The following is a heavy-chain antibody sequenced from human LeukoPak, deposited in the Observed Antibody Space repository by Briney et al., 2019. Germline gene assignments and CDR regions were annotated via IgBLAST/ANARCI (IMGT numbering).Heavy chain of an antibody. D-gene: IGHD1-14*01. CDR2: IYTGSYT. V-gene: IGHV3-53*01. CDR3: ARDGTSPL. J-gene: IGHJ4*02. Sequence: PGGSLRLSCVASGFTVSSNYMSWVDQAPGEGLEWVSVIYTGSYTHYADSVKGRFTISRDISKNTVYLEMNSLRAEDTAVYYCARDGTSPLWGQGTLVTVSS. CDR1: GFTVSSNY.